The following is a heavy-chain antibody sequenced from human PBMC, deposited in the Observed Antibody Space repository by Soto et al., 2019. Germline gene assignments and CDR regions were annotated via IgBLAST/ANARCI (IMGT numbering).Heavy chain of an antibody. CDR2: ISSSSSYI. J-gene: IGHJ4*02. V-gene: IGHV3-21*01. Sequence: EVQLLESGGGLVQPGGSLRLSCAASGFNVSSYSMNWVRQAPGKGLEWVSSISSSSSYIYYADSVKGRFTISRDNAKNSLYLQMNSLRAEDKAVYYCARDDDYGDYFDYWGQGTLVTVSS. CDR1: GFNVSSYS. CDR3: ARDDDYGDYFDY. D-gene: IGHD4-17*01.